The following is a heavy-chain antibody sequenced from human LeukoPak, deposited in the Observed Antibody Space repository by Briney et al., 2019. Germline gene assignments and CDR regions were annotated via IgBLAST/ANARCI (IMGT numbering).Heavy chain of an antibody. J-gene: IGHJ4*02. CDR1: GFTFSSSS. Sequence: GGSLRLFCAASGFTFSSSSLNWVRQAPGKGLEWVSSITRQSTYIYYADSVKGRFTISRDNAKNSLYLQMNSLRAEDTAVYYCAREGGYDILLDYWGQGTLVTVSS. CDR3: AREGGYDILLDY. CDR2: ITRQSTYI. V-gene: IGHV3-21*01. D-gene: IGHD3-9*01.